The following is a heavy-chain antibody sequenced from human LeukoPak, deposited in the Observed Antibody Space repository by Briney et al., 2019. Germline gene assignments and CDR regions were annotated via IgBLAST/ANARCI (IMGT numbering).Heavy chain of an antibody. Sequence: GGSLRLSCAASGFTFSSYAMSWVRQAPGEGLEWVSAISGSGGSTYYADSVKGRFTISRDKSKNTLYLQMNSLRAEDTAVYYCATDYSSGWYYFFNYWGQGTLVTVSS. V-gene: IGHV3-23*01. D-gene: IGHD6-19*01. CDR1: GFTFSSYA. CDR2: ISGSGGST. CDR3: ATDYSSGWYYFFNY. J-gene: IGHJ4*02.